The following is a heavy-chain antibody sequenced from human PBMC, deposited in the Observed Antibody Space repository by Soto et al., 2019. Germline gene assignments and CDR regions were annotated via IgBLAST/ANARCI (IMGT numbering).Heavy chain of an antibody. CDR1: GGTFTSDA. D-gene: IGHD5-18*01. CDR2: IITIFGTT. J-gene: IGHJ5*02. V-gene: IGHV1-69*06. Sequence: QVQLVQSGAEVRKPGSSVKVSCKASGGTFTSDAISWVRQAPGQGLEWMGGIITIFGTTNYAQKFQGRVTITADKSTSTSYMELRALTSEDTAAYYCARNRDATWIQVPVPADCCDPWGQGTLVTVSS. CDR3: ARNRDATWIQVPVPADCCDP.